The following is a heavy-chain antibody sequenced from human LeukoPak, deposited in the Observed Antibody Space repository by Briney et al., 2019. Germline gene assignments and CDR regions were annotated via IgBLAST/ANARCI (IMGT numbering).Heavy chain of an antibody. Sequence: ASVKVSCKASVYTFTGYYMHWVRQAPGQGLEWMGWINPSSGGTNYAQKFQGRVTMTRDTSISTAYMELSRLRSDDTAVYYCARLLRSWFDPWGQGTLVTVSS. CDR1: VYTFTGYY. J-gene: IGHJ5*02. CDR2: INPSSGGT. CDR3: ARLLRSWFDP. D-gene: IGHD4-17*01. V-gene: IGHV1-2*02.